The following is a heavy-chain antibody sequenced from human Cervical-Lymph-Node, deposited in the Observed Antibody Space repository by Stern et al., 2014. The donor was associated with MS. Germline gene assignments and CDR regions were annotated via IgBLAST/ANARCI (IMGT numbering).Heavy chain of an antibody. J-gene: IGHJ6*02. V-gene: IGHV4-61*01. CDR2: ISYSGSN. CDR1: GGSVNSVNYY. CDR3: TRGVRV. Sequence: QVQLQESGPGLLKPSETLSLTCTVSGGSVNSVNYYWTWNRQPPGKGLEGIGSISYSGSNKYNPYLKSRVIISVDTSKNQPSLNLRSVTAADTAVYYCTRGVRVWGQGTTVTVSS.